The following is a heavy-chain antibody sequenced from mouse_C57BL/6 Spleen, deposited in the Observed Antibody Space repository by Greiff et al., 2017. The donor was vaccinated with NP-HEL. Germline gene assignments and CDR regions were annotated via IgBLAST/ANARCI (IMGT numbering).Heavy chain of an antibody. Sequence: VQLQQSGAELARPGASVKLSCKASGYTFTSYGISWVKQRTGQGLEWIGEIYPRSGNTYYNEKFKGKATLTADKSSITAYMELRSLTSEDSAVYFCARSDYGSSLYYYAMDYWGQGTSVTVSS. D-gene: IGHD1-1*01. V-gene: IGHV1-81*01. CDR1: GYTFTSYG. CDR2: IYPRSGNT. J-gene: IGHJ4*01. CDR3: ARSDYGSSLYYYAMDY.